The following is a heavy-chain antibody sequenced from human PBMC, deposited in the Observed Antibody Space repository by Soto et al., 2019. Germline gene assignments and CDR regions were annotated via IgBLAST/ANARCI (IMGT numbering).Heavy chain of an antibody. D-gene: IGHD6-13*01. CDR1: GFTFSSYG. Sequence: GGSLRLSCAASGFTFSSYGMHWVRQAPGKGLEWVAVISYDGSNKYYADSVKGRFTISRDNSKNTLYLQMNSLRAEDTAVYYCAKDLTTGSSSWYILGDYWGQGTLVTVSS. CDR3: AKDLTTGSSSWYILGDY. J-gene: IGHJ4*02. CDR2: ISYDGSNK. V-gene: IGHV3-30*18.